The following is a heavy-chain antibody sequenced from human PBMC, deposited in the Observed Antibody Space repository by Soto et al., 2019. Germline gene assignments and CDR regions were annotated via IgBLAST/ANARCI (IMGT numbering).Heavy chain of an antibody. CDR3: AKERLARGIDY. CDR2: ISSSGSNT. D-gene: IGHD3-10*01. J-gene: IGHJ4*02. CDR1: GFTFSNYA. Sequence: EVQLLDSGGGLVQPGGSLRLSCAASGFTFSNYAMSWVRQAPGKGLDCVSTISSSGSNTYYADSVKGRFSISRDNSKNTVYLEMKNLRAEDTAVYYCAKERLARGIDYWGQGTLVTVSS. V-gene: IGHV3-23*01.